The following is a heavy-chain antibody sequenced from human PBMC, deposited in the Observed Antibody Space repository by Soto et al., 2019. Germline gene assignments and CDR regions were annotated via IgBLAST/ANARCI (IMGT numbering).Heavy chain of an antibody. CDR2: LNSDGSGT. J-gene: IGHJ6*02. Sequence: GGSLRLSCVAAGFSFRSYWMHWVRQAPGKGLVWVSRLNSDGSGTSYADSVEGRLTISRDNAKNTLYLQMNSLRAEDTAVYYCTRANGPAAIGHFHYGMDVWGQGTTVTVSS. D-gene: IGHD2-2*02. CDR3: TRANGPAAIGHFHYGMDV. CDR1: GFSFRSYW. V-gene: IGHV3-74*01.